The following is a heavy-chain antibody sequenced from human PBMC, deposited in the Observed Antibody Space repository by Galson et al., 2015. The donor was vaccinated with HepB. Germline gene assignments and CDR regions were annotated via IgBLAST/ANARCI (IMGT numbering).Heavy chain of an antibody. J-gene: IGHJ4*01. D-gene: IGHD2-2*02. CDR2: LSDGGGST. CDR3: VKGGGSNCYTAINY. CDR1: GFSFSTYA. V-gene: IGHV3-23*01. Sequence: SLRLSCAASGFSFSTYAMSWVRQAPGKGLEWVSSLSDGGGSTYYADSVKGRFTISRDNSKNTLSLQMNSLRAEDTAVYYCVKGGGSNCYTAINYWGQGTVVTVSS.